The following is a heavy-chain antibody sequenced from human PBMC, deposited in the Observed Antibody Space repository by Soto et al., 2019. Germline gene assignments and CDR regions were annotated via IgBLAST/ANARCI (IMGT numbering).Heavy chain of an antibody. J-gene: IGHJ2*01. V-gene: IGHV3-23*01. Sequence: GGSVKLSCAASGFTFSSYAMSWVRQAPGKGLEWVSAISGSGGSTYYADSVKGRFTISRDNSKNTLYLQMNSLRAEDTAVYYCAKAPVLRFLEWLLLYFDLWGRGTLVTVSS. CDR3: AKAPVLRFLEWLLLYFDL. CDR2: ISGSGGST. D-gene: IGHD3-3*01. CDR1: GFTFSSYA.